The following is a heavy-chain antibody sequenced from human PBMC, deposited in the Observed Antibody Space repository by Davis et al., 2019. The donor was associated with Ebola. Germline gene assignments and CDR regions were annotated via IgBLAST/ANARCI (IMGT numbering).Heavy chain of an antibody. J-gene: IGHJ4*02. V-gene: IGHV3-48*01. CDR1: GFTFSTYD. Sequence: GESLKISCAASGFTFSTYDMNWVRQAPGKGLAPVSYLLSTCTTIYYAGSVKGRFTISRDNAKNSLYLQMNYLRAEDTAVYFCARGVAVDGFYFEYWGQGTLVTVSS. CDR2: LLSTCTTI. D-gene: IGHD6-19*01. CDR3: ARGVAVDGFYFEY.